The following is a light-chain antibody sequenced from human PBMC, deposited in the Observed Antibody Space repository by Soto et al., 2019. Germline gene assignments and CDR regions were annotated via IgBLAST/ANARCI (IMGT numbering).Light chain of an antibody. CDR1: SSDVGGYNY. CDR2: DVS. V-gene: IGLV2-14*01. CDR3: SSYTPTSPLLV. J-gene: IGLJ3*02. Sequence: QSVLTQPASVTGSPGQSITISCTGTSSDVGGYNYVSWYQQHPGKAPKLMIYDVSSRPSGVSNRFSGSKSGNTASLTISGLQAEDEADYYCSSYTPTSPLLVFGGGTQLTVL.